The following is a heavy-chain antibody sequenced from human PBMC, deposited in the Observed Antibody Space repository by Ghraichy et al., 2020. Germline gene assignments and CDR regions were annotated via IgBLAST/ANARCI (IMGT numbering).Heavy chain of an antibody. D-gene: IGHD6-19*01. CDR3: AQIGGSPNGWYAFDY. J-gene: IGHJ4*02. CDR2: ITDSGPTT. CDR1: GFTFSSYA. V-gene: IGHV3-23*01. Sequence: GGSRRLSCAASGFTFSSYAMSWVRQAPGKGLEWVSAITDSGPTTYYADSVKGRFTISRDNSKNTLYLQMTSLRAEDAALYYCAQIGGSPNGWYAFDYWGQGTLVTVSS.